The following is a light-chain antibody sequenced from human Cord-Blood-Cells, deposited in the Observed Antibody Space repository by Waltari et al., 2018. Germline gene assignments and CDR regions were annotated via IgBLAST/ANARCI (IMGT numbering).Light chain of an antibody. CDR1: SLRSYY. V-gene: IGLV3-19*01. J-gene: IGLJ3*02. CDR3: NSRDSSGNHWV. Sequence: SSELTQDPAVSVALGQTVRITCQGDSLRSYYASWYQQKPGQAPVLVIYGKNNRPPGLPDRFSGSSSGNTASLTITGAQAEDEADYYCNSRDSSGNHWVFGGGTKLTVL. CDR2: GKN.